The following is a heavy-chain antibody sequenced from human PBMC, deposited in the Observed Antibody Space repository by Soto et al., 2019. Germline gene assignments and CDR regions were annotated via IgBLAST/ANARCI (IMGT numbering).Heavy chain of an antibody. V-gene: IGHV4-39*01. J-gene: IGHJ4*02. D-gene: IGHD6-6*01. CDR2: IYYSGST. CDR1: GGSISSSSYY. Sequence: SETLSLTCTVSGGSISSSSYYWGWIRQPPGKGLEWIGSIYYSGSTYYNPSLKSRVTISVDTSKNQFSLKLSSVTAADTAVYYCARRRSIAARQIDYWGQGTLVTVPQ. CDR3: ARRRSIAARQIDY.